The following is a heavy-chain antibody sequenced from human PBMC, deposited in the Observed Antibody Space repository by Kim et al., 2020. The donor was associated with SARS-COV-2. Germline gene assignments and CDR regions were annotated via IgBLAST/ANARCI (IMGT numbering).Heavy chain of an antibody. V-gene: IGHV3-21*01. J-gene: IGHJ3*02. D-gene: IGHD3-9*01. Sequence: GGSLRLSCAASGFTFSSYSMNWVRQAPGKGLEWVSSISSSSSYIYYADSVKGRFTISRDNAKNSLYLQMNSLRAEDTAVYYCARTRRLRYFDWLSWDAFDIWGQGTMVTVSS. CDR3: ARTRRLRYFDWLSWDAFDI. CDR1: GFTFSSYS. CDR2: ISSSSSYI.